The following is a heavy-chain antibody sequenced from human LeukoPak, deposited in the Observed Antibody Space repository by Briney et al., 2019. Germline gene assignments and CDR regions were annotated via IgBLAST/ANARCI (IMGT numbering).Heavy chain of an antibody. CDR1: GGSFSGYY. J-gene: IGHJ4*02. CDR2: IYYSGST. Sequence: SETLSLTCAVYGGSFSGYYWSWIRQPPGKGLEWIGYIYYSGSTNYNPSLKSRVTISVDTSKNQFSLKLSSVTAADTAVYYCARLPNLMTTDDYWGQGTLVTVSS. V-gene: IGHV4-59*08. CDR3: ARLPNLMTTDDY. D-gene: IGHD4-17*01.